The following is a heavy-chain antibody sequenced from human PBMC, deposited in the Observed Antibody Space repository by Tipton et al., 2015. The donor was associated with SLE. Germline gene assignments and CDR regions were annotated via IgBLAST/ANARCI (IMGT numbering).Heavy chain of an antibody. Sequence: SLRLSCAASGFSLNNYWMSWIRQAPGKGLEWIAEISPTGSTNSNPSLKSRVSTSVDKSKNQFYLYLSSVTAADTAVYYCARFFSYSYSTWYFDLWGRGTLVTVSS. CDR2: ISPTGST. J-gene: IGHJ2*01. V-gene: IGHV4-4*02. D-gene: IGHD3-16*02. CDR3: ARFFSYSYSTWYFDL. CDR1: GFSLNNYW.